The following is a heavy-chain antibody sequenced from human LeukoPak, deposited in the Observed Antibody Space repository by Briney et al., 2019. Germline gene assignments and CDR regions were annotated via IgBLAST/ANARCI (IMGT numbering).Heavy chain of an antibody. Sequence: SETLSLTCTVSGGSINSNYYWGWIRQPPGKGLEWIGSMQYSGTTYYNPSLKSRVTISVDTSKNQFSLKLSSVTAADTAAYYCARHLERQPYYYYYGMDVWGQGTTVTVSS. D-gene: IGHD1-1*01. CDR1: GGSINSNYY. CDR3: ARHLERQPYYYYYGMDV. J-gene: IGHJ6*02. CDR2: MQYSGTT. V-gene: IGHV4-39*01.